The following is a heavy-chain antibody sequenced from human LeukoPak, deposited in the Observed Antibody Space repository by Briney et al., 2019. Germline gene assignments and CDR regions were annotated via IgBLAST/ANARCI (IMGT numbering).Heavy chain of an antibody. CDR3: ARGRSSGYYTEFDY. J-gene: IGHJ4*02. D-gene: IGHD3-22*01. V-gene: IGHV4-38-2*02. CDR1: GYSISSGYY. CDR2: INHSGST. Sequence: PSETLSLTCTVSGYSISSGYYWGWIRQPPGKGLEWIGEINHSGSTNYNPSLKSRVTISVDMSKNQFSLKLSSVTAADTAVYYCARGRSSGYYTEFDYWGQGTLVTVSS.